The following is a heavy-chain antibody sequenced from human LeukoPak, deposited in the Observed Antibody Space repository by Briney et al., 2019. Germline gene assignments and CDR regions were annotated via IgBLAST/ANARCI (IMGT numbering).Heavy chain of an antibody. CDR1: GFTFSSHW. CDR2: IKKDVGEK. J-gene: IGHJ4*02. D-gene: IGHD3-10*01. V-gene: IGHV3-7*01. CDR3: ARGPPYGSRSDYFDY. Sequence: GGSLRLSCAASGFTFSSHWMTWIRQAPGKGLERVASIKKDVGEKFYVDSVKGRFTISRDDAKNSLYLHMNSLRVEDTAVYYCARGPPYGSRSDYFDYWGQGTLVTVSS.